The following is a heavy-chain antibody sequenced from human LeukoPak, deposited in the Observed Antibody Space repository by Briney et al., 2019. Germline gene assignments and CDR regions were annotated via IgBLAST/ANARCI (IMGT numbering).Heavy chain of an antibody. D-gene: IGHD6-13*01. CDR1: GGSISSGGYY. J-gene: IGHJ4*02. V-gene: IGHV4-31*03. CDR2: IYYSGST. CDR3: ARGAAAGIPFDY. Sequence: SETLSLTCTVSGGSISSGGYYWSWIRQHPGKGLEWIGYIYYSGSTYYNPSLKSRVTISVDTSKNQFSLKLSSVTAADTAVYYCARGAAAGIPFDYWGQGTLVTVSS.